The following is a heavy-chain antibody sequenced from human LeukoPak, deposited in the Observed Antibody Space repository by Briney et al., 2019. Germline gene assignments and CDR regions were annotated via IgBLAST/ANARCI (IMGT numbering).Heavy chain of an antibody. D-gene: IGHD3-10*01. V-gene: IGHV1-18*01. CDR3: ARDRGKWFGDFFDF. CDR1: GYTFTTYG. CDR2: INGYNDKT. Sequence: ASVKVSCKASGYTFTTYGITWVRQAPGQGLEWVGRINGYNDKTKYEQKVQGRVTMTIDTSTSTAYMELRSLRSDDTAVYYCARDRGKWFGDFFDFWGQGTLVTVSS. J-gene: IGHJ4*02.